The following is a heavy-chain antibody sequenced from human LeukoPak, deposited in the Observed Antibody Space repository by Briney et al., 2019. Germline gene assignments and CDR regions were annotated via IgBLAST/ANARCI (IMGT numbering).Heavy chain of an antibody. CDR3: ARSFVLRFLEWHYYYYYGMDV. CDR2: VNHSGST. D-gene: IGHD3-3*01. V-gene: IGHV4-39*07. CDR1: GGSISSSSYY. Sequence: ASETLSLTCTVSGGSISSSSYYWSWIRQPPGKGLEWIGEVNHSGSTNYNPSLKSRVTISVDTSKNQFSLKLSSVTAADTAVYCCARSFVLRFLEWHYYYYYGMDVWGQGTTVTVSS. J-gene: IGHJ6*02.